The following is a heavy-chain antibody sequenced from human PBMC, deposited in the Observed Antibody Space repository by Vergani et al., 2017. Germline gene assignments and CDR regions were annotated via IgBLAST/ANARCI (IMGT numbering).Heavy chain of an antibody. J-gene: IGHJ4*02. CDR2: IFSNDEK. D-gene: IGHD6-19*01. V-gene: IGHV2-26*01. CDR3: ARILKNSYSSGWYEFDY. CDR1: GFSLSNARMG. Sequence: QVTLKESGPVLVKPTETLTLTCTVSGFSLSNARMGVSWIRQPPGTALEWLAHIFSNDEKSYSTSLKSRLTISKDTSKSQVVLTMTNMDPVDTATYYCARILKNSYSSGWYEFDYWGQGTLVTVSS.